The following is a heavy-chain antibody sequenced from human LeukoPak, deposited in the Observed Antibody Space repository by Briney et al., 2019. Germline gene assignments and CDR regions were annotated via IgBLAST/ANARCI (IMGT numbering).Heavy chain of an antibody. CDR3: AKAVKGYCSGGSCYSLDY. CDR2: ISWNSGSI. V-gene: IGHV3-9*01. D-gene: IGHD2-15*01. J-gene: IGHJ4*02. CDR1: GFTFDDYA. Sequence: PGGSLRLSCAASGFTFDDYAMHWVRQAPGKGLEWVSGISWNSGSIGYADSVKGRFTISRDNAKNSLYLQMNSLRAGDTALYYCAKAVKGYCSGGSCYSLDYWGQGTLVAVSS.